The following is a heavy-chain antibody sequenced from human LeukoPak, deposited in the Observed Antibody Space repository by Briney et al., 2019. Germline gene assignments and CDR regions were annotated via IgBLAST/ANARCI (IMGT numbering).Heavy chain of an antibody. J-gene: IGHJ3*02. CDR3: AGGIVGATVLDAFDI. Sequence: ASVKVSCKASGCTFTSYAMHWVRQAPGQRLEWMGWINAGNGNTKYSQKFQGRVTITRDTSASTAYMELSSLRSEDTAVYYCAGGIVGATVLDAFDIWGQGTMVTVSS. D-gene: IGHD1-26*01. CDR1: GCTFTSYA. V-gene: IGHV1-3*01. CDR2: INAGNGNT.